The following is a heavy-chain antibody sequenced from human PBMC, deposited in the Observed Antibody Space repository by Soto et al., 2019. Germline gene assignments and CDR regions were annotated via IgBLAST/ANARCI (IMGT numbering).Heavy chain of an antibody. CDR3: ARTSGGTYSFDP. CDR2: MHPGGNP. D-gene: IGHD3-10*01. J-gene: IGHJ5*02. CDR1: VDSITNNNW. V-gene: IGHV4-4*02. Sequence: QVQLQESGPGLVKPSGTLSLTCAVSVDSITNNNWWTWLRQSPGKGLELIGEMHPGGNPDYTPSLRSRVTISVDKSKNQFSLHLSSVTAADSAVYYCARTSGGTYSFDPWGQGTLVTVSS.